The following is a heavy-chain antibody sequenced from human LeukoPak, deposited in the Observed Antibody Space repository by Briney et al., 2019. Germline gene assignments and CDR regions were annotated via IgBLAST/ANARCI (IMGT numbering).Heavy chain of an antibody. V-gene: IGHV1-2*02. J-gene: IGHJ5*02. D-gene: IGHD5-12*01. CDR3: ARDRGYLNWFDP. CDR2: INPNSGGT. CDR1: GYTLTGYY. Sequence: GASVKVSCKASGYTLTGYYMHWVRQAPGRGLEWMGWINPNSGGTNYAQKFQGRVTMTRDTSISTAYMELSRLRSDDTAVYYCARDRGYLNWFDPWGQGTLVTVSS.